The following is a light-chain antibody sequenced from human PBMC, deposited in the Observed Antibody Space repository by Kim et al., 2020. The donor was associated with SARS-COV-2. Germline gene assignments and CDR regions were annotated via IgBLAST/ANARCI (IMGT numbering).Light chain of an antibody. CDR1: PSLSSY. Sequence: PRARASPACGANPSLSSYTAWYQPRPGQAPRLLCSDASNRATGTPARFSGSGSGTDFTLTISSLEPEDFAVYYYQQRSNWPPGYTFGQGTKLEI. CDR2: DAS. J-gene: IGKJ2*01. V-gene: IGKV3-11*01. CDR3: QQRSNWPPGYT.